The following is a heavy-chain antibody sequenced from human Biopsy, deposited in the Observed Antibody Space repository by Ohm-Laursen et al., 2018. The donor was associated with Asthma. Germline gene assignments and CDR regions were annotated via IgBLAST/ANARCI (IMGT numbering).Heavy chain of an antibody. CDR2: ISYDGSSI. CDR1: RFTYE. D-gene: IGHD6-19*01. Sequence: SLRLSCAASRFTYEMHWVRQAPGKGLEWVAVISYDGSSIYYADSVKGRFTISRDNSKNTLSLQMNSLTAEDTAVYYCAREGVAGTHIEDWGQGTQVTVSP. CDR3: AREGVAGTHIED. J-gene: IGHJ4*02. V-gene: IGHV3-30*19.